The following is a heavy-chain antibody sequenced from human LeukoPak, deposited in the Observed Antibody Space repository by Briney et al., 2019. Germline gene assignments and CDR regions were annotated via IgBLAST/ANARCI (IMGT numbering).Heavy chain of an antibody. CDR2: IIPILGIA. Sequence: GSPVKVSCKASGGTFSSYAISWVRQAPGQGLEWMGRIIPILGIANYAQKFQGRVTITADKSTSTAYMELSSLRSEDTAVYYCARRLRSIVATRSGVGDWFDPWGQGTLVTVSS. J-gene: IGHJ5*02. D-gene: IGHD5-12*01. CDR3: ARRLRSIVATRSGVGDWFDP. CDR1: GGTFSSYA. V-gene: IGHV1-69*04.